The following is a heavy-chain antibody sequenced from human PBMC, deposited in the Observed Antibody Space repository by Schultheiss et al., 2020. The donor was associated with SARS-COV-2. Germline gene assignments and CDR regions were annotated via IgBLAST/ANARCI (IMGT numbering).Heavy chain of an antibody. J-gene: IGHJ6*02. D-gene: IGHD2-15*01. CDR2: ISAYNGNT. Sequence: ASVKVSCKASGYTFTSYGISWVRQAPGQGLEWMGWISAYNGNTNYAQKLQGRVTMTTDTSTSTAYMELRSLRSDDTAVYYCARHPVVAALEGDRYYYYYYGMDVWGQGTTVTVSS. CDR3: ARHPVVAALEGDRYYYYYYGMDV. V-gene: IGHV1-18*01. CDR1: GYTFTSYG.